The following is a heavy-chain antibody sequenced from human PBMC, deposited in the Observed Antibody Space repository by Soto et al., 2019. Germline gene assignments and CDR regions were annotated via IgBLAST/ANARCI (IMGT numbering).Heavy chain of an antibody. D-gene: IGHD3-22*01. Sequence: ASVKLSCKASGYTFSTYGISWVRLAPGHGLEWMGWVSGYNGNTYYPQNFQGRVTMTPDTSTSTAYMELRSLRSDDTAVYYCARDTMSRSYYYYGVDVWGQGTTVTVSS. CDR2: VSGYNGNT. J-gene: IGHJ6*02. V-gene: IGHV1-18*01. CDR3: ARDTMSRSYYYYGVDV. CDR1: GYTFSTYG.